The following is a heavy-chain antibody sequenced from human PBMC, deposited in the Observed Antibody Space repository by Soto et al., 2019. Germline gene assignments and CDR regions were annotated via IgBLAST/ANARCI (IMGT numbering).Heavy chain of an antibody. V-gene: IGHV3-23*01. Sequence: EVQLLESGGGLVQPGGSLRLSCAASGFTFSNYAMSWVRQAPGKGLEWVSGISGSGRSAYYADSVKGRFTISRDNSNNPLYRQMHSLRVEDTAVYYCAKDQAIAAVVTFDYWGKGPLVTVSP. CDR1: GFTFSNYA. CDR3: AKDQAIAAVVTFDY. J-gene: IGHJ4*02. CDR2: ISGSGRSA. D-gene: IGHD6-6*01.